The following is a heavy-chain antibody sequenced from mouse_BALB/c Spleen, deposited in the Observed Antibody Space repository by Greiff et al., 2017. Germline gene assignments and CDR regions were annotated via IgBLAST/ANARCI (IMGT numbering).Heavy chain of an antibody. CDR2: INPGSGGT. V-gene: IGHV1-54*01. CDR1: GYAFTNYL. Sequence: VQLQQSGAELVRPGTSVKVSCKASGYAFTNYLIEWVKQRPGQGLEWIGVINPGSGGTNYNEKFKGKATLTADKSSSTAYMQLSSLTSDDSAVYFCARPGVGDYWGQGTTLTVSS. J-gene: IGHJ2*01. CDR3: ARPGVGDY.